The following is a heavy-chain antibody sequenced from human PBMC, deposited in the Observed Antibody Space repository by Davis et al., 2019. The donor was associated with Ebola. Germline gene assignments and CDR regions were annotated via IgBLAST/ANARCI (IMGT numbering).Heavy chain of an antibody. CDR2: IIPIFGTA. V-gene: IGHV1-69*13. D-gene: IGHD2-2*02. J-gene: IGHJ5*02. CDR1: GGTFSSYA. Sequence: AASVKVSCKASGGTFSSYAISWVRQAPGQGLEWMGGIIPIFGTANYAQKFQGRVTITADESTSTAYMELSSLRSEDTAVYYCARGRLGPAAILGGWFDPWGQGTLVTVSS. CDR3: ARGRLGPAAILGGWFDP.